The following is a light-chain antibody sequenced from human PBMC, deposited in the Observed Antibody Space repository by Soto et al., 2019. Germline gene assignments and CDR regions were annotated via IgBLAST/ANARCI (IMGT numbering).Light chain of an antibody. Sequence: DIQVTQSPSTVSAYVGHSVTITCRASQSITTLLAWYQQRPGKAPKHLIYDVSSLQSRGPARFSGSGSGQEFPLTISPLHPDDSATYSCQHNKMYCPWTFGRGTKVDIK. CDR2: DVS. V-gene: IGKV1-5*01. CDR1: QSITTL. J-gene: IGKJ1*01. CDR3: QHNKMYCPWT.